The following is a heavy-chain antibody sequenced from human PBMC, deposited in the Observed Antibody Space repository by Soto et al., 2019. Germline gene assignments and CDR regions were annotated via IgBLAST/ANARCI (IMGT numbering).Heavy chain of an antibody. Sequence: GGSLRLSCAASGFTFSSYSMNWVRQAPGKGLEWVSSISSSSSYIYYADSVKGRFTISRDNAKNSLYLQMNSLRAEDTAVYYCARYEDTAMVTTDYWGQGTLVTVS. CDR1: GFTFSSYS. CDR3: ARYEDTAMVTTDY. V-gene: IGHV3-21*01. D-gene: IGHD5-18*01. J-gene: IGHJ4*02. CDR2: ISSSSSYI.